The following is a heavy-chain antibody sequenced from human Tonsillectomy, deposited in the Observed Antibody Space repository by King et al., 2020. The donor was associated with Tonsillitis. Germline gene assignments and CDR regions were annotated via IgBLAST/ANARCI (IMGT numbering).Heavy chain of an antibody. CDR3: AKEKGEWLGFGY. J-gene: IGHJ4*02. CDR1: GFTFSSYG. Sequence: VQLVESGGGVVQPGRSLRLSCAASGFTFSSYGMHWVRQAPGKGLEWVAFISYHGSNKKYADSVKGRFTISRDNSKNTLYLQMNSLRVEDTAIYYCAKEKGEWLGFGYWGQGTLVTVSS. D-gene: IGHD3-3*01. CDR2: ISYHGSNK. V-gene: IGHV3-30*18.